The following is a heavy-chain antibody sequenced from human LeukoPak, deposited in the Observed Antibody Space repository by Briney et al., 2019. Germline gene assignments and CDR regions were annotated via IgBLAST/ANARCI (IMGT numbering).Heavy chain of an antibody. CDR1: GGSFSGYY. V-gene: IGHV4-34*01. Sequence: ETLSLTCAVYGGSFSGYYWSWIRQPPGKGLEWIGEINHSGSTNYNPSLTSRVTISVDTSKNQFSLKLSSVTAADTAVYYCARYPNSSSWYERDAFDIWGQGTMVTVSS. D-gene: IGHD6-13*01. J-gene: IGHJ3*02. CDR2: INHSGST. CDR3: ARYPNSSSWYERDAFDI.